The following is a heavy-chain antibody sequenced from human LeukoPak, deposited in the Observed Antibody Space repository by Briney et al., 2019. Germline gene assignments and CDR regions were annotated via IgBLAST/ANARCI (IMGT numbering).Heavy chain of an antibody. CDR1: GFTFSTYW. D-gene: IGHD2-21*01. J-gene: IGHJ6*03. Sequence: PGGSLRLSCAASGFTFSTYWIHWVRQAPGKGLVWVSRISSDGRNTIYADSVKGRFTISRDSANNTLFLQMNSLRGDDTAVYYCAREWALPVAYYMDVWGKGTTVTVSS. V-gene: IGHV3-74*01. CDR2: ISSDGRNT. CDR3: AREWALPVAYYMDV.